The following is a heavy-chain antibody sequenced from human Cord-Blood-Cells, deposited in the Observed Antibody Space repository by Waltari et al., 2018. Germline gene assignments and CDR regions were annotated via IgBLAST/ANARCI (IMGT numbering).Heavy chain of an antibody. CDR1: GGSFSGYY. Sequence: QVQLQQWGAGLLKPSETLSLTCAVYGGSFSGYYWSWIRQPPGKGLEWIGEINHSGSTNYNPSLKSRVTISVDTSKNQFSLKLSSVTAADTAVYYCARGKSASIAAAAADYWGQGTLVTVSS. CDR2: INHSGST. D-gene: IGHD6-13*01. CDR3: ARGKSASIAAAAADY. V-gene: IGHV4-34*01. J-gene: IGHJ4*02.